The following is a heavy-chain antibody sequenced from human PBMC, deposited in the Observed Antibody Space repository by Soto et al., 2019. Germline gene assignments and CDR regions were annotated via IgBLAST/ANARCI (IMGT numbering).Heavy chain of an antibody. CDR2: IYSGGST. Sequence: EVQLVESGGGLVQPGGSLRLSCAASGFTVSSNYMSWVRQAPGKGLEWVSVIYSGGSTYYADSVKGRFTISRDNSKNTLYLQMNCLRAEDTSVYYCARDFVHGDHPEYFQHWGQGTLVTVSS. CDR3: ARDFVHGDHPEYFQH. V-gene: IGHV3-66*01. J-gene: IGHJ1*01. D-gene: IGHD4-17*01. CDR1: GFTVSSNY.